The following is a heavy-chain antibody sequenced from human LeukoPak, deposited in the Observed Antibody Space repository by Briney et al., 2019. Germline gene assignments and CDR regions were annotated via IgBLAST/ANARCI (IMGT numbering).Heavy chain of an antibody. D-gene: IGHD1-26*01. V-gene: IGHV4-4*07. CDR3: ARENSGSYREFDY. J-gene: IGHJ4*02. CDR2: IYTSGST. CDR1: GGSINSYY. Sequence: SETLSLTCTVSGGSINSYYWSWIRQPAGKGLEWIGRIYTSGSTNYNATLKRRVSMSVDTSKNQFSLKLSSVTAADTAVFYCARENSGSYREFDYWGQGTLVTVSS.